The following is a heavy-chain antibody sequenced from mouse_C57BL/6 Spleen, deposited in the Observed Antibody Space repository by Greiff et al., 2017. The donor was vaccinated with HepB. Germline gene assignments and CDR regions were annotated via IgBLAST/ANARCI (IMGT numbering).Heavy chain of an antibody. CDR2: IHPNSGST. J-gene: IGHJ2*01. CDR1: GYTFTSYW. D-gene: IGHD1-1*01. V-gene: IGHV1-64*01. CDR3: ARYGYGSSYAYYFDY. Sequence: VQLQQSGAELVKPGASVKLSCKASGYTFTSYWMHWVKQRPGQGLEWIGMIHPNSGSTNYNEKFKSKATLTVDKSSSTAYMQLSSLTSEDSAVYYCARYGYGSSYAYYFDYWGQGTTLTVSS.